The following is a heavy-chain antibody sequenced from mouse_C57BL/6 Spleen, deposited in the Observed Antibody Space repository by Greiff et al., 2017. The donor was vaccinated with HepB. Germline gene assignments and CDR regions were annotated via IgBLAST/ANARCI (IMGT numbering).Heavy chain of an antibody. D-gene: IGHD1-1*01. Sequence: VQLKQSGAELVRPGASVKLSCKASGYTFTDYYINWVKQRPGQGLEWIARIYPGSGNTYYNEKFKGKATLTAEKSSSTAYMQLSSLTSEDSAVYFCAIYGSSYVYYAMDYWGQGTSVTVSS. V-gene: IGHV1-76*01. CDR2: IYPGSGNT. CDR3: AIYGSSYVYYAMDY. J-gene: IGHJ4*01. CDR1: GYTFTDYY.